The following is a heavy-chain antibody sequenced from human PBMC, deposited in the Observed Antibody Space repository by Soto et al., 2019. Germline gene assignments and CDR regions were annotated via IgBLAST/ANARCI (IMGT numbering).Heavy chain of an antibody. CDR1: GGSTSSDANF. Sequence: SETLSLTCTVSGGSTSSDANFWSWLRQLPGGGLEWIGYISYTGSTYYTPSLNSRLTISLDTSKNLFSLRLSAVTAADTAVYFCARGSFSSSSAWFDPWGQGTLVTVSS. V-gene: IGHV4-31*03. J-gene: IGHJ5*02. D-gene: IGHD6-6*01. CDR3: ARGSFSSSSAWFDP. CDR2: ISYTGST.